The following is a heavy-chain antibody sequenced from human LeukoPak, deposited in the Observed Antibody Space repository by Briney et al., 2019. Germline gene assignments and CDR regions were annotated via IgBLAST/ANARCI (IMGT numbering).Heavy chain of an antibody. V-gene: IGHV3-23*01. CDR3: AKGLGYDSSGYPSDY. CDR1: GFTFSSYG. D-gene: IGHD3-22*01. CDR2: ISRNSDYT. J-gene: IGHJ4*02. Sequence: GGSLRLSCAASGFTFSSYGMNWVRQAPGKGLEWVSAISRNSDYTHYSDSVKGRFTISRDNSKNTLYLQMNSLRAEDTAVYYCAKGLGYDSSGYPSDYWGQGTLVTVSS.